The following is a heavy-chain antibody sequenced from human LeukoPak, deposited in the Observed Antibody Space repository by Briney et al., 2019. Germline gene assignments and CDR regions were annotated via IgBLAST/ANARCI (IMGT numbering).Heavy chain of an antibody. CDR3: ARDRGRVPKRGNWFDP. V-gene: IGHV1-8*01. D-gene: IGHD3-10*01. J-gene: IGHJ5*02. CDR2: MNPNSGNT. Sequence: GASVKVSCKASGYTFTSYDINWVRQAPGQGLEWMGWMNPNSGNTGYAQKFQGRVTMTRNTSISTAYMELSSLRSEDTAVYYCARDRGRVPKRGNWFDPWGQGTLVTVSS. CDR1: GYTFTSYD.